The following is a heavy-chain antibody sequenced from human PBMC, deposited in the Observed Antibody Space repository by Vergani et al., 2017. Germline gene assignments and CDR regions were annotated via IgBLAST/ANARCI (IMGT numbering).Heavy chain of an antibody. CDR2: ISSSSSYI. CDR1: GFTFSSYS. V-gene: IGHV3-21*01. CDR3: ARDPTITIFGVVIPAFDP. Sequence: EVQLVESGGGLVKRGGSLRLSCAASGFTFSSYSMNWVRQAPGKGLEWVSSISSSSSYIHYADSVKGRFTISRDNAKNSLYLQMNSLRAEDTAVYYCARDPTITIFGVVIPAFDPWGQGTLVTVSS. J-gene: IGHJ5*02. D-gene: IGHD3-3*01.